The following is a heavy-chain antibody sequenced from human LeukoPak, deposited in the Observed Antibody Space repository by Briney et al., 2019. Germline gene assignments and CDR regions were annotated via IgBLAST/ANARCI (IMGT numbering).Heavy chain of an antibody. J-gene: IGHJ6*03. D-gene: IGHD6-19*01. V-gene: IGHV4-39*07. CDR1: GGSISSSSYY. Sequence: SETLSLTCTVSGGSISSSSYYWGWIRQPPGKGLEWIGSIYYSGSTYYNPSLKSRVTISVDTSKNQFSLKLSSVTAADTAVYYCAKYSSGWYYYYYYYMDVWGKGTTVTVSS. CDR3: AKYSSGWYYYYYYYMDV. CDR2: IYYSGST.